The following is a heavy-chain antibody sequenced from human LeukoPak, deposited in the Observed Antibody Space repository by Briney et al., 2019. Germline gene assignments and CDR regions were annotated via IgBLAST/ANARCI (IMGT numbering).Heavy chain of an antibody. V-gene: IGHV3-64D*06. CDR2: ISSNGGST. D-gene: IGHD3-16*01. CDR1: GFTFSSYA. Sequence: GGSLRLSCSASGFTFSSYAMHCVRQAPGKGLEYVSAISSNGGSTYYADSVKGRFTISRDNSKNTLYLQTSSRRAEDPAVYYSVNTGVMITFGGVGLGAFDIWGPGKMVT. CDR3: VNTGVMITFGGVGLGAFDI. J-gene: IGHJ3*02.